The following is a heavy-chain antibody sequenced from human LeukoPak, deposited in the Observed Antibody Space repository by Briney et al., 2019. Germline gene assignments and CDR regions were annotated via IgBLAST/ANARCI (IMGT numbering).Heavy chain of an antibody. Sequence: GGSLRLSCTASGFAFSNYWMSWVRQAPGKGLEWLANINKDGSHTSYADSVRGRFTVSRDNAKNSLYLQMNSLRADDTAVYYCARDSSPRYSGYDWVYWGRGTLVTVSS. CDR3: ARDSSPRYSGYDWVY. CDR2: INKDGSHT. CDR1: GFAFSNYW. J-gene: IGHJ4*02. D-gene: IGHD5-12*01. V-gene: IGHV3-7*01.